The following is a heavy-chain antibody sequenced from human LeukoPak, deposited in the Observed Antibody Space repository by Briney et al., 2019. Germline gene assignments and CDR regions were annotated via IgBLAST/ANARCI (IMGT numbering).Heavy chain of an antibody. CDR2: IYYSGST. CDR3: ARQEYDFGGMDV. J-gene: IGHJ6*02. CDR1: GGSISPYY. Sequence: SETLSLTCTVSGGSISPYYWSWIRQPPGKGLEWIGYIYYSGSTNYNPSLKSRVTISVDTSKNQFSLKLSSVTAADTAVYYCARQEYDFGGMDVWGQGTTVTVSS. V-gene: IGHV4-59*08. D-gene: IGHD4-17*01.